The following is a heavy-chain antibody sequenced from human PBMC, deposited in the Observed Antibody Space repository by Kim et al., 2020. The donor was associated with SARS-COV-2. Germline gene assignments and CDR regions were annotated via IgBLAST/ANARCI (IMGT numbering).Heavy chain of an antibody. CDR1: GYTFTGYY. V-gene: IGHV1-2*06. Sequence: ASVKVSCKASGYTFTGYYMHWVRQAPGQGLEWMGRINPNSGGTNYAQKFQGRVTMTRDTSISTAYMELSRLRSDDTAVYYCARDLKDTAMVTGLRNWGQGTLVTVSS. CDR3: ARDLKDTAMVTGLRN. CDR2: INPNSGGT. J-gene: IGHJ4*02. D-gene: IGHD5-18*01.